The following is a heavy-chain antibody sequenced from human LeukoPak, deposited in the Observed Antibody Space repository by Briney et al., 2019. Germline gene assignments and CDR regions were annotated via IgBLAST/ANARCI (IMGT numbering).Heavy chain of an antibody. D-gene: IGHD5-18*01. CDR3: ARARPVQYTAMDFFDY. CDR2: IKQDGSEK. J-gene: IGHJ4*02. Sequence: PGGSLRLSCAASGFTFSSYWMSWVRQAPGKGLEWVANIKQDGSEKYYVDSVKGRFTISRDNAKNSLYLQMNSLRAEDTAVYYCARARPVQYTAMDFFDYWGQGTLVTASS. V-gene: IGHV3-7*01. CDR1: GFTFSSYW.